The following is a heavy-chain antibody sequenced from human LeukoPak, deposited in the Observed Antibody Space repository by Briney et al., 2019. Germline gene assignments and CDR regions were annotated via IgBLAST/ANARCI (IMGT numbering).Heavy chain of an antibody. Sequence: GASVKVSCKASGYTFTNYAMHWVRQAPGQGLEWMGWINTNTGNPTYAQGFTGRFLFSLDTSVSTAYLQISSLKAEDTAVYYCAREVRRVFDYWGQGTLVTVSS. CDR3: AREVRRVFDY. CDR2: INTNTGNP. V-gene: IGHV7-4-1*02. CDR1: GYTFTNYA. J-gene: IGHJ4*02. D-gene: IGHD3-10*01.